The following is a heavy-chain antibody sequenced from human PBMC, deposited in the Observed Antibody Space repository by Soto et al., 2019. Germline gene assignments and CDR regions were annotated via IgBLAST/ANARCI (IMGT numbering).Heavy chain of an antibody. CDR3: ARADYIGTCQFHS. D-gene: IGHD1-26*01. Sequence: EVQLVESGGGLVQPGGSLRLSCAASGFIFSSCEMNWVRQAPGKGLEWVSYISTSGTTKNYADSVNGRFSISRDNAKNSLFLQMNSLRAEDTALSYCARADYIGTCQFHSWGQGALVTVSS. V-gene: IGHV3-48*03. CDR2: ISTSGTTK. J-gene: IGHJ4*02. CDR1: GFIFSSCE.